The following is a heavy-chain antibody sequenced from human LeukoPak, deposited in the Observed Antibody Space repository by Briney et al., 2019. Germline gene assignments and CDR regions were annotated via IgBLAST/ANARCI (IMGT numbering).Heavy chain of an antibody. CDR2: IKQDGSEK. Sequence: PGGSLRLSCAASGFTFISYWMSWVRQAPGKGLERVANIKQDGSEKNYVDSVKGRFTISRDNAKNSVYLQMNSLRAEDTAVYYCTRGLGLSLFDYWGQGTLVTVSS. CDR3: TRGLGLSLFDY. D-gene: IGHD7-27*01. J-gene: IGHJ4*02. V-gene: IGHV3-7*03. CDR1: GFTFISYW.